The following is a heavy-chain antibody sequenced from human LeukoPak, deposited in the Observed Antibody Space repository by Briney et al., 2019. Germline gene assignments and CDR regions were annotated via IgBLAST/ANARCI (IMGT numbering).Heavy chain of an antibody. CDR1: GFTVSSNY. V-gene: IGHV3-66*01. D-gene: IGHD6-19*01. Sequence: GGSLRLSCAASGFTVSSNYVSWVRQAPGKGLEWVSVIYSGGSTYYADSVKGRFTISRDNSKNTLYLQMNSLRAEDTAVYYCARSPYSSGWFFDYWGQGTLVTVSS. CDR2: IYSGGST. CDR3: ARSPYSSGWFFDY. J-gene: IGHJ4*02.